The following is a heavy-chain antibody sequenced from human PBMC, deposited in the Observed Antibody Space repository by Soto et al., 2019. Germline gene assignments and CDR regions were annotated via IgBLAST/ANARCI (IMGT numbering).Heavy chain of an antibody. D-gene: IGHD2-2*01. V-gene: IGHV4-39*01. Sequence: SETLSLTCTVSGFPISSNSYHWVWIRQPPGKVLEWSGSIYYSGSTYYTPSLKSRVTISVDTSKNQFSLKLSSVTAADTAVYYCARLGTDIVLVPAAEHYYYYGMDVWGQGTTVT. CDR3: ARLGTDIVLVPAAEHYYYYGMDV. CDR1: GFPISSNSYH. J-gene: IGHJ6*02. CDR2: IYYSGST.